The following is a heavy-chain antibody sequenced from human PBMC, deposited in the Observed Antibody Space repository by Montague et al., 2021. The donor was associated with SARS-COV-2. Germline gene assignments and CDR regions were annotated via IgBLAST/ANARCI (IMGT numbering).Heavy chain of an antibody. CDR3: ARDTRIAMLVVVTRYGLDV. D-gene: IGHD3-22*01. Sequence: SETLSLTCTVSGGSISGSSYYWGWIRQPPGKGLEWIGSIYYTGSTYYNPSLKSRVTISVDTSKNQFSLKLSSVTAADTAVYYCARDTRIAMLVVVTRYGLDVRGQGTTVTVSS. CDR1: GGSISGSSYY. V-gene: IGHV4-39*07. J-gene: IGHJ6*02. CDR2: IYYTGST.